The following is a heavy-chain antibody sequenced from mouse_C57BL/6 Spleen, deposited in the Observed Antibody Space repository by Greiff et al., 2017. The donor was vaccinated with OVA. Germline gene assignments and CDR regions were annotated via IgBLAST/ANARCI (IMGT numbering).Heavy chain of an antibody. Sequence: QVQLQQPGAELVMPGASVKLSCKASGYTFTSYWMHWVKQRPGQGLEWIGEIDPSDSYTNYNQKFKGKSTLTVDKSSSTAYMQLSSLTSDDSAVYYCARLITTVVEGNYYFDYWGQGTTLTVSS. CDR3: ARLITTVVEGNYYFDY. CDR1: GYTFTSYW. V-gene: IGHV1-69*01. D-gene: IGHD1-1*01. J-gene: IGHJ2*01. CDR2: IDPSDSYT.